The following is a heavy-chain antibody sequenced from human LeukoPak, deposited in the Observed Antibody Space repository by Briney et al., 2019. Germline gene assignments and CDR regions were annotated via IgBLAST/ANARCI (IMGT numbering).Heavy chain of an antibody. CDR1: GGSISTYY. CDR2: IYYSGST. J-gene: IGHJ3*02. CDR3: ARATAFFDI. V-gene: IGHV4-59*01. Sequence: PETLSLTCTVSGGSISTYYWSWIRQPPGKGLEWIGYIYYSGSTNYNPSLKSRVTISVDTSKNQFSLKLTSVTAADTAVYYCARATAFFDIWGQGTMVTVSS.